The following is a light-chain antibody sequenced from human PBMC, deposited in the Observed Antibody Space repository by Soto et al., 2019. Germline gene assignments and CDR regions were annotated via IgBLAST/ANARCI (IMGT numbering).Light chain of an antibody. J-gene: IGLJ1*01. CDR1: SSDVGGYDY. V-gene: IGLV2-14*03. Sequence: QSALTQPASVSGSPGQSITLSCTGTSSDVGGYDYVSWYQQHPGKAPKVIIYDVNNRPSGVSSRFSGSKSGNTASLSISGLQAEDEADYYCSSYSSSATNYVFGSGTKLTVL. CDR3: SSYSSSATNYV. CDR2: DVN.